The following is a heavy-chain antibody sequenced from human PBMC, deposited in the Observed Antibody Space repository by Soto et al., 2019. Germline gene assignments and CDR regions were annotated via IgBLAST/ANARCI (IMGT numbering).Heavy chain of an antibody. CDR3: ARAPGNIYYYYQMDV. Sequence: EVQLVQSGAEVKKPGESLKISCQGSGYIFSNSWIAWVRQMPGKGLEWMGIIYPGDSDTRYSPSFQDQVTISADKSINPAYLQWSSIQTSETAIYYCARAPGNIYYYYQMDVWGKGATVTVSS. CDR1: GYIFSNSW. J-gene: IGHJ6*03. D-gene: IGHD3-10*01. V-gene: IGHV5-51*03. CDR2: IYPGDSDT.